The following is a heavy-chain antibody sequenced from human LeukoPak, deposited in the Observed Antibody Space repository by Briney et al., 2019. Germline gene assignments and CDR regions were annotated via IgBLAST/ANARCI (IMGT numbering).Heavy chain of an antibody. CDR2: INGRGDNT. V-gene: IGHV3-23*01. CDR3: AKDRVSPGFNWFDP. Sequence: GGSLRLSCAASGVIISSYAMSWVRQAPGKGLEWVSAINGRGDNTYYANFVKGRFTISRDNSKSTVHLQMNSLRTEDTAVYYCAKDRVSPGFNWFDPWGQGTLVTVSS. J-gene: IGHJ5*02. D-gene: IGHD2/OR15-2a*01. CDR1: GVIISSYA.